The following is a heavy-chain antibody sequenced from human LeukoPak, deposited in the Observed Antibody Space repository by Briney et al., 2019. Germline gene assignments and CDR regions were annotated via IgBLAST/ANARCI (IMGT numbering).Heavy chain of an antibody. V-gene: IGHV3-23*01. Sequence: PGGSLRLSCLASGFTFDNYAMNWVRQAPGKGLEWVSAMSGSGDATYYADSVRGRFIISRDNSKNTLFLQLRSLRAEDTAIYYCAKLEGSGWSGYMDVWGKGTTVTVSS. CDR1: GFTFDNYA. CDR3: AKLEGSGWSGYMDV. J-gene: IGHJ6*03. D-gene: IGHD6-19*01. CDR2: MSGSGDAT.